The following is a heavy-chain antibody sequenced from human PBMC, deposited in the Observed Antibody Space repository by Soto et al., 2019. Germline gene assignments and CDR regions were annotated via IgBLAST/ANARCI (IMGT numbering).Heavy chain of an antibody. V-gene: IGHV4-39*01. J-gene: IGHJ3*02. Sequence: SETLSLTCTVSGGSISSSSYYWGWIRQPPGKGLEWIGSIFYSGSTYYNPSLKSRVTISVDTSKNQFSLKLSSVTAADTAVYYCARLPDYKGAFDIWGQGTMVTVSS. D-gene: IGHD4-4*01. CDR3: ARLPDYKGAFDI. CDR2: IFYSGST. CDR1: GGSISSSSYY.